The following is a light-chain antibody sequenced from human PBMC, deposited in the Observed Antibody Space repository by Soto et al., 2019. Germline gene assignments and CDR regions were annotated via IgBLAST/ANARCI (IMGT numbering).Light chain of an antibody. V-gene: IGKV3-11*01. CDR2: DAS. CDR3: HQYGISPPT. Sequence: EIVLTQSPATLSLSPGERGTLSCRASQSVSSYLAWYEQKPGQAPRLLIYDASNRATGIPARFSGSGSGTDFTLTITSLEPEECAVFDGHQYGISPPTFGQGTKVDIK. CDR1: QSVSSY. J-gene: IGKJ1*01.